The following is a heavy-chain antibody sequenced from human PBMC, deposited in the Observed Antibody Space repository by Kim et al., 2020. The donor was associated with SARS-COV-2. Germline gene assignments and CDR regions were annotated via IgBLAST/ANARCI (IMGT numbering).Heavy chain of an antibody. D-gene: IGHD3-10*01. CDR2: T. V-gene: IGHV3-74*01. Sequence: TNYEASVKGRFTIARDNARNTLYLQLNRLGAEDTAVYYCGRDLGGEYALWGQGTLVTVSS. CDR3: GRDLGGEYAL. J-gene: IGHJ4*02.